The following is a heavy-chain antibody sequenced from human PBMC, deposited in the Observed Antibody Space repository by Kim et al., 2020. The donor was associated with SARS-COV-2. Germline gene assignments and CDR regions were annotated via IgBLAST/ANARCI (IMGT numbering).Heavy chain of an antibody. Sequence: ASVKVSCKVSGYTLTELSMHWVRQAPGKGLEWMGGFDPEDGETIYAQKFQGRVTMTEDTSTDTAYMELSSLRSEDTAVYYCATQPYPGIVGATQGFGPYYYYYYMDVWGKGTTVTVSS. CDR2: FDPEDGET. J-gene: IGHJ6*03. D-gene: IGHD1-26*01. CDR1: GYTLTELS. V-gene: IGHV1-24*01. CDR3: ATQPYPGIVGATQGFGPYYYYYYMDV.